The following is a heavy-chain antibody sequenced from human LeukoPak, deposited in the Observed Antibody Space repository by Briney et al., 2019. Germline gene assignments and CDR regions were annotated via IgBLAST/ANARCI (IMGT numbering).Heavy chain of an antibody. D-gene: IGHD1-26*01. CDR3: AKRYGSYYRAFDI. CDR1: GYTFTSYD. V-gene: IGHV1-8*01. Sequence: ASVKVPCKASGYTFTSYDINWVRQATGQGLEWMGWMNPNSGNTGYAQKFQGRVTMTRNTSISTAYMELSSLRSEDTAVYYCAKRYGSYYRAFDIWGQGTMVTVSS. J-gene: IGHJ3*02. CDR2: MNPNSGNT.